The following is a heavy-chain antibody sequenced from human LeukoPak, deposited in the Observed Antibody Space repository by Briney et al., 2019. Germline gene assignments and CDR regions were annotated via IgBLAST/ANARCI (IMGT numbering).Heavy chain of an antibody. CDR1: GGSISSGGYY. J-gene: IGHJ4*02. V-gene: IGHV4-34*01. D-gene: IGHD3-3*01. CDR2: INHSGST. CDR3: AGGRGIWSGTAKDY. Sequence: KASETLSLTCAVSGGSISSGGYYWSWIRQPPGKGLEWIGEINHSGSTNYNPPLKSRVTISVDTSKNQFSLKLSSVTAADTAVYYCAGGRGIWSGTAKDYWGQGTLVTVSS.